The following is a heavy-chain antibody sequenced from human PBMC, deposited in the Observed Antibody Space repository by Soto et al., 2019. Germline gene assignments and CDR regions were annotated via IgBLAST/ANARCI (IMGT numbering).Heavy chain of an antibody. V-gene: IGHV3-48*03. D-gene: IGHD2-2*01. J-gene: IGHJ3*01. CDR3: ARRGSS. CDR2: IHPAGQPI. CDR1: GFTFSSSE. Sequence: EVQLVESGGGLVQPGGSLRLSCVASGFTFSSSEMYWVRQAPGKGLEWVSYIHPAGQPIFYADSVKGRFTISRDNAKNSLYLQMYSLRVEDTAVYYCARRGSSWGQGTMVTVSS.